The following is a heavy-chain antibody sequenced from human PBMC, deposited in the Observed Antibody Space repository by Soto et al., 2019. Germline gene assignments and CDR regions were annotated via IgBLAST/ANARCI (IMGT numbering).Heavy chain of an antibody. CDR2: IRSKANSFAT. J-gene: IGHJ6*02. Sequence: GGSLRLSCAGSELAFSGSTIHWVRKASGKGLEWVGRIRSKANSFATAHAASVKGRFIISRDDSKTTAYLQMNSLKIEDTAVYYCFRENYFSYHGMDVWGQWTTVTVSS. CDR3: FRENYFSYHGMDV. CDR1: ELAFSGST. V-gene: IGHV3-73*01.